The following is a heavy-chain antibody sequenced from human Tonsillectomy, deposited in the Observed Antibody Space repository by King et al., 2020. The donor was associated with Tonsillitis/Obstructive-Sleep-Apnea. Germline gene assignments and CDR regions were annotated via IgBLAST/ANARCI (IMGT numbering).Heavy chain of an antibody. CDR2: IYYSGST. CDR1: GGSISGSSYY. J-gene: IGHJ4*02. CDR3: ASLYYYDSSGYFGEFDY. D-gene: IGHD3-22*01. Sequence: MQLQESGPGLVKPSETLSLTCTVSGGSISGSSYYWGWIRQPPGKGLEWIGSIYYSGSTYYNPSLKSRVTISVDTSKNQFSLKLSSVTAADTAVYYCASLYYYDSSGYFGEFDYWGQGTLVTVSS. V-gene: IGHV4-39*01.